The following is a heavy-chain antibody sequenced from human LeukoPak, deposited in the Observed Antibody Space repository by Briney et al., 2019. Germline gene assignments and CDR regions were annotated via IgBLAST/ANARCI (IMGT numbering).Heavy chain of an antibody. D-gene: IGHD4-17*01. Sequence: GASVKVSCKASGYTFTSYGISWVRQAPGQGLEWMGWISAYNGNTNYAQKLQGRVTMTTDTSTSTAYMELRSLRSDDTAVYYCARDEGARLRPTSVFDYWGQGTLVTVSS. CDR3: ARDEGARLRPTSVFDY. J-gene: IGHJ4*02. CDR2: ISAYNGNT. CDR1: GYTFTSYG. V-gene: IGHV1-18*01.